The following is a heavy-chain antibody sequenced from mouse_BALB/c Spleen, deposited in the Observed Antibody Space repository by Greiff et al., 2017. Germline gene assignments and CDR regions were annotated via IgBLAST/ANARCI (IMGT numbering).Heavy chain of an antibody. D-gene: IGHD1-1*01. CDR2: INPSTGYT. CDR3: ARCPYYYGSSYDYAMDY. Sequence: VQLQQSGAELAKPGASVKMSCKASGYTFTSYWMHWVKQRPGQGLEWIGYINPSTGYTEYNQKFKDKATLTADKSSSTAYMQLSSLTSEDSAVYYCARCPYYYGSSYDYAMDYWGQGTSVTVSS. CDR1: GYTFTSYW. V-gene: IGHV1-7*01. J-gene: IGHJ4*01.